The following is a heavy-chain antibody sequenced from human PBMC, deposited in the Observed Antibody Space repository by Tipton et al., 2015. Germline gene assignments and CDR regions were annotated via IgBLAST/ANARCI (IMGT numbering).Heavy chain of an antibody. V-gene: IGHV3-33*01. D-gene: IGHD1-26*01. CDR2: IWHDGINK. Sequence: SLRLSCAASRFTFDSFGMHWVRQAPGKGLEWVALIWHDGINKNYAESVKGRFFISRDNSNNMVYPEMTSLRVDDTAVYYCARDPYSGSYYDLDHWGQGTLVTVSS. CDR3: ARDPYSGSYYDLDH. CDR1: RFTFDSFG. J-gene: IGHJ4*02.